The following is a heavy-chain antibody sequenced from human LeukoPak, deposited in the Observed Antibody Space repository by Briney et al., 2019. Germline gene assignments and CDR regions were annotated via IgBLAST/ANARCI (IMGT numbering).Heavy chain of an antibody. V-gene: IGHV3-30*18. CDR3: AKDLTLYYDSPLFDY. J-gene: IGHJ4*02. D-gene: IGHD3-22*01. CDR2: ISYDGSNK. CDR1: GFTFSSYG. Sequence: PGRSLRLSCAASGFTFSSYGMHWVRQAPGKGLEWVAVISYDGSNKYYADSVKGRFTISRDNSKNTLYLQMNSLRAEDTAVYYCAKDLTLYYDSPLFDYWGQGTLVTVSS.